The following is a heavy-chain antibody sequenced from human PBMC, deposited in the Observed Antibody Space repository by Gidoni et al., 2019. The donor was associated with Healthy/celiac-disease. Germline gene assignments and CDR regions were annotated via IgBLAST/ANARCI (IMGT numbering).Heavy chain of an antibody. CDR3: ARKVRYSSSSPVYYYYYGMDV. J-gene: IGHJ6*02. CDR1: GFSLSNARMG. V-gene: IGHV2-26*01. D-gene: IGHD6-6*01. Sequence: QVTLKESGPVLVKPTETLTLTCTVSGFSLSNARMGVSWIRQPPGKALEWLAHIFSNDEKSYSTSLKSRLTISKDTSKSQVVLTMTNMDPVDTATYYCARKVRYSSSSPVYYYYYGMDVWGQGTTVTVSS. CDR2: IFSNDEK.